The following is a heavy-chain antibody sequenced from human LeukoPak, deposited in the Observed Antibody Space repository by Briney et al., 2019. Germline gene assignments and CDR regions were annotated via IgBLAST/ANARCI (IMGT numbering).Heavy chain of an antibody. D-gene: IGHD6-13*01. Sequence: SETLSLTCTVSGGSISSYYWSWIRQPPGKGLEWIGYIYHSGSTYYNPSLKSRVTISVDRSKNQFSLKLSSVTAADTAVYYCARRDSSRACLDVWGKGTTVTVSS. CDR2: IYHSGST. CDR3: ARRDSSRACLDV. J-gene: IGHJ6*04. CDR1: GGSISSYY. V-gene: IGHV4-59*12.